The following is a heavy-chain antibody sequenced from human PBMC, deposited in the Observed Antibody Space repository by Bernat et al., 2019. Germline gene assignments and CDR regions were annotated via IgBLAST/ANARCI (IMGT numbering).Heavy chain of an antibody. D-gene: IGHD7-27*01. CDR2: INPNSGGT. CDR3: ARGLTGADY. J-gene: IGHJ4*02. CDR1: GYTFSGYY. V-gene: IGHV1-2*06. Sequence: QVQLVQSGAEVKKPGASVKVSCKASGYTFSGYYMHWVRQAPGQGLEWMGQINPNSGGTNYAQSFQGRVTMTRDTSISTAYMELSRLRSDDTAVYYCARGLTGADYLGQGTLVTVSS.